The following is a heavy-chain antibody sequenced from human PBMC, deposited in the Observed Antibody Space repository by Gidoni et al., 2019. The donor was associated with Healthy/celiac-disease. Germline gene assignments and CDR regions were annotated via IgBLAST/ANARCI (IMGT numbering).Heavy chain of an antibody. CDR1: GFTFDDYA. V-gene: IGHV3-43D*04. Sequence: EVQLVESGGVVVQPGGSLRLSCAASGFTFDDYAMHWVRQAPGKGLEWVSLISWDGGSTYYADSVKGRFTISRDNSKNSLYLQMNRLRAEDTALYYCAKEGRDDSSGYSFYYGMDVWGQGTTVTVSS. J-gene: IGHJ6*02. CDR3: AKEGRDDSSGYSFYYGMDV. D-gene: IGHD3-22*01. CDR2: ISWDGGST.